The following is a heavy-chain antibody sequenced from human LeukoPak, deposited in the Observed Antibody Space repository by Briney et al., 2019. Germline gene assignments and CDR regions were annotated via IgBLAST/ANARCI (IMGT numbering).Heavy chain of an antibody. D-gene: IGHD1-14*01. Sequence: NTLETLSLTCTVSGGSISSYYWSWIRQPPGKGLEWIGYIYYSGSTYYNPSLKSRLTISVDTSKKQFSLKLSSVTAADMAVYYCARGIEPRGYFDYWGQGILVTVSS. CDR3: ARGIEPRGYFDY. CDR1: GGSISSYY. V-gene: IGHV4-59*12. J-gene: IGHJ4*02. CDR2: IYYSGST.